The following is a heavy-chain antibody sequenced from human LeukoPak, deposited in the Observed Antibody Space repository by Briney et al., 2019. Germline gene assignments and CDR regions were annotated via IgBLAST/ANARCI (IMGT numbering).Heavy chain of an antibody. CDR2: SYYSGST. Sequence: SETLSLTCTVSGGSISSSSYYWGWIRQPPGKGLEWIGSSYYSGSTYYNPSRKSRVTISVDTSKNQFSLRLSSVTAADTAVYYCARHVKYYYDSSGYGLLGPNDYWGQGTLVTVSS. D-gene: IGHD3-22*01. V-gene: IGHV4-39*01. CDR3: ARHVKYYYDSSGYGLLGPNDY. CDR1: GGSISSSSYY. J-gene: IGHJ4*02.